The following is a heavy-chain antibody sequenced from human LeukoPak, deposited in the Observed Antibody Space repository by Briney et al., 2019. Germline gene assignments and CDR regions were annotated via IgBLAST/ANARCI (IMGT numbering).Heavy chain of an antibody. CDR1: GYSISSGYY. CDR2: IYHSGST. Sequence: SETLSLTCTVSGYSISSGYYWGWIRQPPGKGLEWIGSIYHSGSTYYNPSLKSRVTISVDTSKNQFSLKLSSVTAADTAMYYCAREASNFPPNYWGQGTLVTVSS. V-gene: IGHV4-38-2*02. J-gene: IGHJ4*02. D-gene: IGHD1-7*01. CDR3: AREASNFPPNY.